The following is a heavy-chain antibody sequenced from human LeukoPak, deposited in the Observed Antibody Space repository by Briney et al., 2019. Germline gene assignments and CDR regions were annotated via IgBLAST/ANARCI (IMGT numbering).Heavy chain of an antibody. V-gene: IGHV4-59*01. CDR3: ARDASNWFDP. J-gene: IGHJ5*02. CDR1: GGSISSYY. Sequence: SETLSLTCTVSGGSISSYYWSWIRQPPGKGLEWIGYIYYSGSTNYNPSLKSRVTISVDTSKNQFSLKLSSVTAADTAVYYCARDASNWFDPWGQGTLVTVSS. CDR2: IYYSGST.